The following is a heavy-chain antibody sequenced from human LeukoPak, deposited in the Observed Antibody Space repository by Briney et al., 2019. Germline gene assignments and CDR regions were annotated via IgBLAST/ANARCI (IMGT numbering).Heavy chain of an antibody. CDR1: GLSFSNYW. D-gene: IGHD6-19*01. CDR2: TNLHGTAV. CDR3: ALLAVASDFDY. V-gene: IGHV3-74*01. J-gene: IGHJ4*02. Sequence: GGSLRLSCAVSGLSFSNYWMHWVRQAPGKGLVWVARTNLHGTAVDYADSVKGRFTISRDNAKSSLYLQMNSLRVEDTAVYYCALLAVASDFDYWGQGALVTVSS.